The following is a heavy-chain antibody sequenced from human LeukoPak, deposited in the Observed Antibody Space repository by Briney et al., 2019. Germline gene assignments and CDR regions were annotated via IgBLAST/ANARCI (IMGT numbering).Heavy chain of an antibody. V-gene: IGHV2-70*04. CDR1: GYSLRTSGMR. D-gene: IGHD2-21*02. CDR3: ARVRCSGDCYPGY. Sequence: SGPALVKPPQTLTLTCTFSGYSLRTSGMRVSWIRQPPEKALEWLAHIDWDDDKFYSTSLKTRLTISKYASKNRVVLTMTNMDPVDTATYYCARVRCSGDCYPGYCGQGTLVTVSS. CDR2: IDWDDDK. J-gene: IGHJ4*02.